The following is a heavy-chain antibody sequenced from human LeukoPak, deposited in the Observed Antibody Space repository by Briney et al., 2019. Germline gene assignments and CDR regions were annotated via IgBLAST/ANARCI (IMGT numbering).Heavy chain of an antibody. Sequence: GESLKISCMGSGCSFNTYWIGWVRQMPGGGLEWMGIIYRGDSDTRYSPSFQGQVTISVDKSISTAYLQWSSLKASDTATYYCARNGNYLDAFNIWGQGTMVTVSS. J-gene: IGHJ3*02. D-gene: IGHD1-1*01. CDR2: IYRGDSDT. CDR1: GCSFNTYW. CDR3: ARNGNYLDAFNI. V-gene: IGHV5-51*01.